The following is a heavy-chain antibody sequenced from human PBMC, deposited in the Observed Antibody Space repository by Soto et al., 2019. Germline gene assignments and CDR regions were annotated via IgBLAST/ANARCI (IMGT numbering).Heavy chain of an antibody. CDR2: IYYSGST. CDR3: ARDYYGSGSPPLGY. Sequence: KPSETLSLTCTVSGGSISSYYWSWIRQPPGKGLEWIGYIYYSGSTNYNPSLKSRVTISVDTSKNQFSLKLSSVTAADTAVYYCARDYYGSGSPPLGYWGQGTLVTVSS. V-gene: IGHV4-59*01. CDR1: GGSISSYY. J-gene: IGHJ4*02. D-gene: IGHD3-10*01.